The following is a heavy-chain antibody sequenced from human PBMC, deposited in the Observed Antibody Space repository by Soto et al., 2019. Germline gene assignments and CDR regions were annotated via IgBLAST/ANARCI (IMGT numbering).Heavy chain of an antibody. CDR2: ISGNGADT. J-gene: IGHJ4*02. V-gene: IGHV3-23*01. Sequence: PGGSLRLSCAASGFTFSSYVMGWVRQAPGKGLEWVSAISGNGADTYYADSVKGRFTVSGDNPKNTLYLQINSLRADDTAVYYCAKRRGEGYFDYWGQGTLVTVSS. D-gene: IGHD3-16*01. CDR1: GFTFSSYV. CDR3: AKRRGEGYFDY.